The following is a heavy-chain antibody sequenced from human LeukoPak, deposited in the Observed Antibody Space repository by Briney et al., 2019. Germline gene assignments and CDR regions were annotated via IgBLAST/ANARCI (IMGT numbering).Heavy chain of an antibody. J-gene: IGHJ4*02. CDR1: GGSISSYY. D-gene: IGHD1-26*01. CDR3: ARDHGGKVGAPYYFDY. CDR2: IYYSGST. Sequence: SETLSLTCTVSGGSISSYYWSWIRQPPGKGLEWIGNIYYSGSTNYNPSLKSRVTISVDTSKNQFSLKLSSVTAADTAVYYCARDHGGKVGAPYYFDYWGQGTLVTVSS. V-gene: IGHV4-59*01.